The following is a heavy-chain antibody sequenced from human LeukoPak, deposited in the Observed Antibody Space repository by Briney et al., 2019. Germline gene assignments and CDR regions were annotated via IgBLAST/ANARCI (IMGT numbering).Heavy chain of an antibody. CDR2: INPNSGGT. CDR1: GYTFTGYY. D-gene: IGHD3-9*01. CDR3: SRGPSASDWFVFGGPY. V-gene: IGHV1-2*02. J-gene: IGHJ4*02. Sequence: ASVKVSCKASGYTFTGYYMQWVRQAPGQGLEWMGWINPNSGGTNYAQKFQGRVTMTRDTSTSTVYMELRSLRSEDTAVYYCSRGPSASDWFVFGGPYWGQGTLVTVSS.